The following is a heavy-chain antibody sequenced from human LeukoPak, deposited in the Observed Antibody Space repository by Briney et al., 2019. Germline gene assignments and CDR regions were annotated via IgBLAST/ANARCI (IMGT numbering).Heavy chain of an antibody. CDR2: IYYSGST. V-gene: IGHV4-59*01. Sequence: KPSETLSLTCTVSGGSISSYYWSWIRQPPGRGLEWIGYIYYSGSTNYNPSLKSRVTISVDTSKNQFSLKLSSVTAADTAVYYCARVIKYQLLFYFDYWGQGTLVTVSS. J-gene: IGHJ4*02. CDR1: GGSISSYY. CDR3: ARVIKYQLLFYFDY. D-gene: IGHD2-2*01.